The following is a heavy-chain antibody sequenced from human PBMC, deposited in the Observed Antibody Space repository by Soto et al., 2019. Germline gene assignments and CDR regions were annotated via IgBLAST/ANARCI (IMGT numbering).Heavy chain of an antibody. CDR1: GFVFKNFA. J-gene: IGHJ5*02. Sequence: XGSLKLSFLGSGFVFKNFAINWVRQPPGKGLDWVSVILGTGLNTYYAASVKGRFNISRDNSKNTVYLQMDSLKVEDTAVYYCAKRASPANIDNWFDPWGPGTQVTVSS. CDR3: AKRASPANIDNWFDP. V-gene: IGHV3-23*01. CDR2: ILGTGLNT.